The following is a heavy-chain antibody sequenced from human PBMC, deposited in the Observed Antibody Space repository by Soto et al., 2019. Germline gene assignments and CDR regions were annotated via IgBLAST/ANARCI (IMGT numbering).Heavy chain of an antibody. CDR2: IYHVGST. D-gene: IGHD1-26*01. CDR1: GASISSAFW. Sequence: SETLSLTCAVSGASISSAFWWTWVRQAPGKGLEWIGEIYHVGSTKYNPSLKSRVTISVDKSKIQFSLKLNSVTAADTAAYYCARSGRSRDYGMDVWGQGTTVTVS. V-gene: IGHV4-4*02. J-gene: IGHJ6*02. CDR3: ARSGRSRDYGMDV.